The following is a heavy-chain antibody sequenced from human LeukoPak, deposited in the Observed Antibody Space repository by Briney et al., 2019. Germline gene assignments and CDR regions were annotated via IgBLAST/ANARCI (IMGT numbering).Heavy chain of an antibody. Sequence: PSQTLSLTCAVSGGSISSGGYSWSWIRQPPGTGLEWIGYIYHSGSTYYNPSLKSRVTISVDRSKNQFSLKLSSVTAADTAVYYCARGRYGSGSYYAFDYWGQGTLVTVSS. D-gene: IGHD3-10*01. CDR3: ARGRYGSGSYYAFDY. CDR2: IYHSGST. J-gene: IGHJ4*02. V-gene: IGHV4-30-2*01. CDR1: GGSISSGGYS.